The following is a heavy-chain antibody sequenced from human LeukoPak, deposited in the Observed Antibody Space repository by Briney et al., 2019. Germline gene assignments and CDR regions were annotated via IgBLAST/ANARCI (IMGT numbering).Heavy chain of an antibody. D-gene: IGHD6-6*01. V-gene: IGHV1-18*01. J-gene: IGHJ6*03. CDR1: GYTFTSYG. CDR2: ISAYNGNT. CDR3: ARAVPHIAARRYYMDV. Sequence: GASVKVSCKASGYTFTSYGISWVRQAPGQGLEWMGWISAYNGNTNYAQKLRGRVTMTTDTSTSTAYMELRSLRSDDTAVYYCARAVPHIAARRYYMDVWGKGTTVTVSS.